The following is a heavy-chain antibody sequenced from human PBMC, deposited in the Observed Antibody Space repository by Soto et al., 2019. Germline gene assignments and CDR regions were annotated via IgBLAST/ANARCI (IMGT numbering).Heavy chain of an antibody. CDR3: ASDSPPVDY. Sequence: QVQLVQSGAEVKKPGASVKVSCKASGYTFTNYGISWVRQAPGQGLEWMGWISAYNGNTNYAQKLQGRVTMTTDTSKRKAYMELRRLRSEDPAVSYCASDSPPVDYWGQGTLVTVSS. J-gene: IGHJ4*02. CDR1: GYTFTNYG. CDR2: ISAYNGNT. V-gene: IGHV1-18*01.